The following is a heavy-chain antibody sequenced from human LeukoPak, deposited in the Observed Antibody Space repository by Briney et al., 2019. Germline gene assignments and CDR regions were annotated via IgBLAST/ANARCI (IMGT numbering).Heavy chain of an antibody. J-gene: IGHJ4*02. V-gene: IGHV4-30-2*01. Sequence: SQTLSLTCAVSAGSISSGGYSWSWIRQPPGKGLEWIGYIYHSGSIYYNPSLKSRVTISVDRSKNQFSLKLSSVTAADTAVYYCARVWKGYFDYWGQGTLVTVSS. CDR2: IYHSGSI. CDR3: ARVWKGYFDY. CDR1: AGSISSGGYS. D-gene: IGHD3-3*01.